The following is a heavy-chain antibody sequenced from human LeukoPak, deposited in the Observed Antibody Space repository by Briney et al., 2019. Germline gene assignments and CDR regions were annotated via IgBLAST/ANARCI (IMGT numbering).Heavy chain of an antibody. Sequence: ASVKVSCKASGYTFTSYGISWVRQAPGQGLEWMGWISAYNGNTNYAQKLQGRVTMTTDTSTSTAYMELRSLRSDDTAVYYCARDQTVMVRGVIRAFAYWGQGTLVTVSS. CDR1: GYTFTSYG. J-gene: IGHJ4*02. CDR3: ARDQTVMVRGVIRAFAY. CDR2: ISAYNGNT. D-gene: IGHD3-10*01. V-gene: IGHV1-18*01.